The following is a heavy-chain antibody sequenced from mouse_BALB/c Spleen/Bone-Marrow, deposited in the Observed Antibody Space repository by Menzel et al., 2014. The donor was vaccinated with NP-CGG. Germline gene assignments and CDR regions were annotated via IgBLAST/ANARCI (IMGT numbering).Heavy chain of an antibody. D-gene: IGHD1-1*01. Sequence: EVMLVESGGGLVQPGGSLKLSCAASRFDFSRYWMSWVRQAPGKGLEWIGEINPDSSTINYTPSLQDKFIISRDNAKNTLCLQMSKVRSEDTELYYCARLNYFGNLFVWGAGTTVTVSS. J-gene: IGHJ1*01. V-gene: IGHV4-1*02. CDR2: INPDSSTI. CDR3: ARLNYFGNLFV. CDR1: RFDFSRYW.